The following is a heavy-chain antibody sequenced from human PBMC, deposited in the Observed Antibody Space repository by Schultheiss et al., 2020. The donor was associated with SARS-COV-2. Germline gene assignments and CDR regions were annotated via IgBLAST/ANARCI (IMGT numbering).Heavy chain of an antibody. CDR1: GFSVSNYG. CDR3: ARDGGGEDRGSYNGPLDY. D-gene: IGHD1-26*01. V-gene: IGHV3-30*03. Sequence: GGSLRLSCAVSGFSVSNYGMHWVRQAPGKGLEWVAILSSDESTEYYGDSVTGRFTISRETSKNMVYLHMRSLRTEDTAVYYCARDGGGEDRGSYNGPLDYWGQGTLVTGSS. CDR2: LSSDESTE. J-gene: IGHJ4*02.